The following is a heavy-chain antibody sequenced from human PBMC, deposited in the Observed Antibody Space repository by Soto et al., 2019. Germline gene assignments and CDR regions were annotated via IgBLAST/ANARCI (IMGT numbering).Heavy chain of an antibody. CDR1: GFTFSNAW. V-gene: IGHV3-15*07. J-gene: IGHJ6*03. CDR2: IKSKTDGGTT. Sequence: PGGSLRLSCAASGFTFSNAWMNLVRQAPGKGLEWVGRIKSKTDGGTTEYAASVKGRFTISRDDSKSIAYLQMNSLKTEDTAVYYCTRGYAAASPYYYYYYYMDVWGKGTTVTVSS. CDR3: TRGYAAASPYYYYYYYMDV. D-gene: IGHD2-15*01.